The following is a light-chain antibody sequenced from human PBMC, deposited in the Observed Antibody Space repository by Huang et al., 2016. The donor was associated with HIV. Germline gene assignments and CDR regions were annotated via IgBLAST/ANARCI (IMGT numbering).Light chain of an antibody. Sequence: EIVMTQSPATLSVSPGERATLSCRASQSVSTNLAWYQHKPGQAPRLLIYGASTRATGIPARLSGSGSGTEFTLTISSLQSEDFAVYYCQQYNNWPPYTFGQGTKLEIK. CDR1: QSVSTN. J-gene: IGKJ2*01. CDR3: QQYNNWPPYT. CDR2: GAS. V-gene: IGKV3-15*01.